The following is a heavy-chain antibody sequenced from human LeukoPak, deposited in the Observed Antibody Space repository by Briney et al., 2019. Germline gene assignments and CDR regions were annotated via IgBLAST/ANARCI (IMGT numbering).Heavy chain of an antibody. CDR1: GFTFSSYA. V-gene: IGHV3-30-3*01. Sequence: GRSLRLSCAASGFTFSSYAMHWVRQAPGKGLEWVAVISYDGSNKYYADSVKGRFTISRDNSKNTLYLQMNSLRAEDTAVYYCAREEAVTTSWYYFDYWGQGTLVTVSS. J-gene: IGHJ4*02. CDR3: AREEAVTTSWYYFDY. D-gene: IGHD4-17*01. CDR2: ISYDGSNK.